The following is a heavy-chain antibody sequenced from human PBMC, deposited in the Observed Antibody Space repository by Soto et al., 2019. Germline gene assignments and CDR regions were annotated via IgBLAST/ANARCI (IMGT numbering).Heavy chain of an antibody. V-gene: IGHV3-30*14. CDR2: ISYDGSNK. CDR1: GFTFSSYA. J-gene: IGHJ3*02. CDR3: ARSALGEDDAFDI. D-gene: IGHD3-16*01. Sequence: GGSLRLSCAASGFTFSSYAMHWVRQAPGKGLEWVAVISYDGSNKYYADSVKGRFTISRDNSKNTLYLQMNSLRAEDAAVYYCARSALGEDDAFDIWGQGTMVTVSS.